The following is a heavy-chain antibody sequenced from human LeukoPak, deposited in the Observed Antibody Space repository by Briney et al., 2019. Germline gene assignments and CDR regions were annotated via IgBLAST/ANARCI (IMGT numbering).Heavy chain of an antibody. Sequence: GGPLRLPCSVSGFHFSDYGMPWVRQAPGKGLEYISAITSNGGSTYHADSVKGRFTISRDNSKNTLYLHMRSLRTEYTAVYYCVKGQQWQEARDFDYWGQGTLVTVSS. CDR1: GFHFSDYG. V-gene: IGHV3-64D*06. CDR2: ITSNGGST. CDR3: VKGQQWQEARDFDY. D-gene: IGHD6-19*01. J-gene: IGHJ4*01.